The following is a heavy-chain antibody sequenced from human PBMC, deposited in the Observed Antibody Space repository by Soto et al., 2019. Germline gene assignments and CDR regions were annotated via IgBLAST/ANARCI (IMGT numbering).Heavy chain of an antibody. CDR1: GYMFTKSA. D-gene: IGHD6-19*01. CDR2: ISGDSGNT. Sequence: QVHLVQSGAEVKKPGASVKVSCKASGYMFTKSAMHWVRQALGQRLEWMGWISGDSGNTKYSPKLQDRVTITRDTSASTAYMELSSLRSEDTALYYCARDGVAAGNINFDYWGQGTLVTVSS. V-gene: IGHV1-3*01. J-gene: IGHJ4*01. CDR3: ARDGVAAGNINFDY.